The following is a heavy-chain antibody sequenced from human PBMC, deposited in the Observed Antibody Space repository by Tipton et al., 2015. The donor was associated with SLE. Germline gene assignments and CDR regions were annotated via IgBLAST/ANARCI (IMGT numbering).Heavy chain of an antibody. D-gene: IGHD1-26*01. Sequence: TLSLTCTVPGASISNYYWSWIRQPPGRGLEWIGFIHYSGYSKFNPSLRSRVSISVDVSRNQFSLTLNSVTAADTATYSCARETGTYYSTWFDSWGQGTLVTVSS. J-gene: IGHJ5*01. CDR3: ARETGTYYSTWFDS. V-gene: IGHV4-59*12. CDR2: IHYSGYS. CDR1: GASISNYY.